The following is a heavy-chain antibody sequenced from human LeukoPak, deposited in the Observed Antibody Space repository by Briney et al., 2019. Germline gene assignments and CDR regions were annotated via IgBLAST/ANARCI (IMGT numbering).Heavy chain of an antibody. CDR1: GYTFTGYY. CDR3: ARGDFWSGYYYYFDY. CDR2: INPNSGGT. V-gene: IGHV1-2*02. D-gene: IGHD3-3*01. Sequence: ASVKVSCKASGYTFTGYYMHWVRQAPGQGLEWMGWINPNSGGTNYAQKFQGRVTMTRDTSISTAYMELSRLRSDDTAVYYCARGDFWSGYYYYFDYWSQGTLVTVSS. J-gene: IGHJ4*02.